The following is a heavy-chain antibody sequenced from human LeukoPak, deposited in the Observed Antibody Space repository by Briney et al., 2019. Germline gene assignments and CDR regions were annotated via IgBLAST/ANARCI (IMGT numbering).Heavy chain of an antibody. Sequence: ASVKVSCKASGYTFTNYAMNWVRQAPGQGPEWMGWINTNTGNPTYAQGFTGRFVFSLDTSVSTAYLQISSLKAEDTAVYYCARVEVHSSGWYGYYYYYMDVWGKGTTVTVSS. CDR2: INTNTGNP. V-gene: IGHV7-4-1*02. CDR3: ARVEVHSSGWYGYYYYYMDV. D-gene: IGHD6-19*01. J-gene: IGHJ6*03. CDR1: GYTFTNYA.